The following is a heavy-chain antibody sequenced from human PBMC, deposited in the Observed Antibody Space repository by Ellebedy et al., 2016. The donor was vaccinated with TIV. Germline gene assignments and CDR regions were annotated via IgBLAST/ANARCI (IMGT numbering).Heavy chain of an antibody. D-gene: IGHD3-10*01. CDR1: GYTFTGYY. V-gene: IGHV1-2*02. CDR3: ARWSYGSGSYVWYYGMDG. CDR2: INPNSGGT. Sequence: ASVKVSCXASGYTFTGYYMHWVRQAPGQGLEWMGWINPNSGGTNYAQKFQGRVTMTRDTSISTAYMELSRLRSDDTAVYYCARWSYGSGSYVWYYGMDGWGQGTTVTVSS. J-gene: IGHJ6*02.